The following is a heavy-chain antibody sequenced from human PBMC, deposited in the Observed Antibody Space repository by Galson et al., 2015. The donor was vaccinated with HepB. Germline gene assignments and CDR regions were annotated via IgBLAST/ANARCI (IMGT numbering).Heavy chain of an antibody. D-gene: IGHD2-21*01. CDR3: ARDNISPRPGAGFDP. CDR1: GFTFSSYG. CDR2: LLYDGSNT. J-gene: IGHJ5*02. V-gene: IGHV3-30*03. Sequence: SLRLSCAASGFTFSSYGMHWVRQAPGKGLEWVAGLLYDGSNTNYVDSVKGRFTISRDNFKNTLYLQMNSLRPEDMAVYYCARDNISPRPGAGFDPWGQGTLVTVSS.